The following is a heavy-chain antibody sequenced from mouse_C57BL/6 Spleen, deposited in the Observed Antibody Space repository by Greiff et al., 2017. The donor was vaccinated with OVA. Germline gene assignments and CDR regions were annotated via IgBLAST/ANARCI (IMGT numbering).Heavy chain of an antibody. Sequence: QVHVKQPGAELVRPGSSVKLSCKASGYTFTSYWMHWVKQRPIQGLEWIGNIDPSDSETHYNQKFKDKATLTVDKSSSTAYMQLSSLTSEDSAVYYCARYYSNYLYAMDYWGQGTSVTVSS. J-gene: IGHJ4*01. V-gene: IGHV1-52*01. CDR1: GYTFTSYW. CDR2: IDPSDSET. D-gene: IGHD2-5*01. CDR3: ARYYSNYLYAMDY.